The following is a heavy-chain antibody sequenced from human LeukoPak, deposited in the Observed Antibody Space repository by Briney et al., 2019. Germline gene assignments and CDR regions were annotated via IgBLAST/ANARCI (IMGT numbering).Heavy chain of an antibody. D-gene: IGHD3-22*01. Sequence: PSQTLSLTCTVSGGSISSGDYYWSWIRQPPGKGLEWIGYIYYSGSTNYNPSLKSRVTMSVDASKNQFSLKLSSVAAADTAVYYCARHPYYYDSSGLRIDAFDIWGQGTMVTVSS. CDR3: ARHPYYYDSSGLRIDAFDI. CDR1: GGSISSGDYY. J-gene: IGHJ3*02. CDR2: IYYSGST. V-gene: IGHV4-30-4*01.